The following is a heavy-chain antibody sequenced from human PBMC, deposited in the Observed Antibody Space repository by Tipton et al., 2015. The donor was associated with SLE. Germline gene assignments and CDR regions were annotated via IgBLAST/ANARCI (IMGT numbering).Heavy chain of an antibody. CDR2: IYYNGGT. CDR3: ARFSVCSGGSCYSGLVRDAFDI. CDR1: GASISSSDYS. J-gene: IGHJ3*02. Sequence: TLSLTCNVSGASISSSDYSWGWMRQPPGEGLEWIGTIYYNGGTHSNPSLKSRVSISVDTSKNQLSLKLISVTAADTAVYYCARFSVCSGGSCYSGLVRDAFDIWGQGTMVTVSS. D-gene: IGHD2-15*01. V-gene: IGHV4-39*01.